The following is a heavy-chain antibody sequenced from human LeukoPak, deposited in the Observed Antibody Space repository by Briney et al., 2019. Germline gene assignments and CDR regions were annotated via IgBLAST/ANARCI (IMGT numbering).Heavy chain of an antibody. D-gene: IGHD3-22*01. CDR2: IYTSGST. CDR3: ARAYYYDSSGYYFFDY. Sequence: PSETLSLTCTVSGGSTSSYYWSWIRRPAGKGLECIGRIYTSGSTNYNPSLKSRVTISVDKSKNQFSLKLSSVTAADTAVYYCARAYYYDSSGYYFFDYWGQGTLVTVSS. CDR1: GGSTSSYY. J-gene: IGHJ4*02. V-gene: IGHV4-4*07.